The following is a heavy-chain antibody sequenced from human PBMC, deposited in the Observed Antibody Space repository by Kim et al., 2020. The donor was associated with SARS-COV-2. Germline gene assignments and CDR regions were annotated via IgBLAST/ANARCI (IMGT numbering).Heavy chain of an antibody. Sequence: GGSLRLSCSASGFTFSNYAMHWVRQAPGKGLEYVSAVSYNGGSTYYADSVKGRFTISRDNSKNTLYLQMSSLKPEDTAVYYCMKDHSPGYSGSYYFDYWGQGTLVTVSS. D-gene: IGHD1-26*01. J-gene: IGHJ4*02. CDR1: GFTFSNYA. CDR3: MKDHSPGYSGSYYFDY. V-gene: IGHV3-64D*09. CDR2: VSYNGGST.